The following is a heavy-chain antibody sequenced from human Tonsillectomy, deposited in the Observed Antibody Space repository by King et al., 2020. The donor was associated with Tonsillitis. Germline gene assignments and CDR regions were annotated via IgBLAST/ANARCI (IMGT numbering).Heavy chain of an antibody. Sequence: QLVQSGAEVKKPGSSVKVYCKASGGTFISYSISWVRQAPGHGLEWMGGIVPSVGTANYAQKIQGRVTITADESTSTAYMGLSSLRSEDTAVYYCARGYYDSSGTEYYFDYWGQGTLVTVSS. CDR1: GGTFISYS. D-gene: IGHD3-22*01. CDR3: ARGYYDSSGTEYYFDY. V-gene: IGHV1-69*01. CDR2: IVPSVGTA. J-gene: IGHJ4*02.